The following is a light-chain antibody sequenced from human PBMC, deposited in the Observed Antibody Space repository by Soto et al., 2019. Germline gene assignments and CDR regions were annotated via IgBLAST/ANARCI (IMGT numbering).Light chain of an antibody. J-gene: IGKJ5*01. V-gene: IGKV3-11*01. CDR1: QRFRNC. Sequence: EVGLTQSPATLSLSPGDRAALSCKASQRFRNCLSWYQQKPCQAPRLLIYGASNRAAGIPARFSGSGSGTDFTLTINTLEPEDFAVYYCQQRSNWPPITFGQGTRLEIK. CDR2: GAS. CDR3: QQRSNWPPIT.